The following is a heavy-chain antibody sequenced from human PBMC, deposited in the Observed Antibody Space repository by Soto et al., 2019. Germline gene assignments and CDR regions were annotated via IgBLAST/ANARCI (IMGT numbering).Heavy chain of an antibody. V-gene: IGHV4-30-4*01. D-gene: IGHD4-17*01. CDR3: ARAKGLVTVTTSWFDP. CDR1: GGSINSGDYY. CDR2: IYYSGST. Sequence: QVQLQESGPGLVKPSQTLSLTCTVSGGSINSGDYYWSWIRQPPGKGLEWIGYIYYSGSTYYNPSLKCRVSISADTSKYQFSLKLSSVTAADTAVYYCARAKGLVTVTTSWFDPWGQGTLVTVSS. J-gene: IGHJ5*02.